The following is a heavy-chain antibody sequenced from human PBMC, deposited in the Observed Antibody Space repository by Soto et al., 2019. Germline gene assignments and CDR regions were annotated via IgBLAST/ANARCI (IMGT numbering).Heavy chain of an antibody. CDR2: IKSKTDGGTT. CDR3: TTSQWLVQSWFDP. CDR1: GFTFSNAW. D-gene: IGHD6-19*01. V-gene: IGHV3-15*01. Sequence: GGSLRLSCAASGFTFSNAWMSWVRQAPGKGLEWVGRIKSKTDGGTTDYAAPVKGRFTISRDDSKNTLYLQMNSLKTEDTAVYYCTTSQWLVQSWFDPWGQGTLVTVSS. J-gene: IGHJ5*02.